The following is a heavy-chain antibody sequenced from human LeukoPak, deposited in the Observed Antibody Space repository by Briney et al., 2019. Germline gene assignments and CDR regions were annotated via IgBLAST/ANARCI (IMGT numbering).Heavy chain of an antibody. V-gene: IGHV3-23*01. J-gene: IGHJ4*02. CDR2: ISGSGGST. D-gene: IGHD3-22*01. CDR3: AKRAGEDYYDSSGYLFDY. CDR1: GFTLSSYA. Sequence: PGGSLRLSCAASGFTLSSYAMSWVRQAPGKGLEWVSAISGSGGSTYYADSVKGRFTISRDNSKNTLYLQMNSLRAEDTAVYYCAKRAGEDYYDSSGYLFDYWGQGTLVTVSS.